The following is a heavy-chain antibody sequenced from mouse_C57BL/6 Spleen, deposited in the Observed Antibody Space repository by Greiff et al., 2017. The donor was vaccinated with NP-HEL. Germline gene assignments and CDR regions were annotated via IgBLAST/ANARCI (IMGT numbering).Heavy chain of an antibody. CDR2: ISRGSSTI. CDR3: ALTYYAMDY. Sequence: EVQLVESGGGLVKPGGSLKLSCAASGFTFSDYGMHWVRQSPEQGLEWVAYISRGSSTIYYADTVKGRFPISRDKAKNTLFLQMTSLRSEDTAMYYCALTYYAMDYWGQGTSVTVSS. V-gene: IGHV5-17*01. J-gene: IGHJ4*01. CDR1: GFTFSDYG.